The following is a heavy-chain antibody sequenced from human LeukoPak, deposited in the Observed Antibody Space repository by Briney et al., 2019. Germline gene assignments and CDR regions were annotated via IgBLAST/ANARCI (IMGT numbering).Heavy chain of an antibody. CDR1: GYTFTSCD. D-gene: IGHD6-19*01. J-gene: IGHJ4*02. V-gene: IGHV1-8*01. CDR2: MNPNSGNT. CDR3: TRGSSGRRDN. Sequence: ASVKVSCKASGYTFTSCDINWVRQATGQGLEWMGRMNPNSGNTGYGQSFQGRITMTRDISIGTAYMELSNLTSEDTAIYYCTRGSSGRRDNWGQGTLVTASA.